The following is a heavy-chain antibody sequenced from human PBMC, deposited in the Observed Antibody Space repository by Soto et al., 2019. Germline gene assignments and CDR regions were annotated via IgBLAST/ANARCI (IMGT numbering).Heavy chain of an antibody. Sequence: QVQLVESGGGVVQPGRSLRLSCAASGFTFSSYGMHWVRQAPGKGLEWVAVISYDGSNKYYADSVKGRFTISRDNSKNTLYLQMNSLRAEDTAVYYCAKDRWSSHLDYGLFDYWGQGTLVTVSS. D-gene: IGHD3-16*01. V-gene: IGHV3-30*18. CDR2: ISYDGSNK. CDR3: AKDRWSSHLDYGLFDY. J-gene: IGHJ4*02. CDR1: GFTFSSYG.